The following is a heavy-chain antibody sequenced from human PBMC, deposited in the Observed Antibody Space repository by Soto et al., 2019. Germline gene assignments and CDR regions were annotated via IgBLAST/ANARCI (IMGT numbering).Heavy chain of an antibody. CDR3: STKVNIGTTRSDY. CDR2: IKNKANSYTT. J-gene: IGHJ4*02. V-gene: IGHV3-72*01. CDR1: GFTFSDHY. D-gene: IGHD5-12*01. Sequence: ESGGGLVQPGGSLRLSCAASGFTFSDHYMDWVRLAPGKGLEWVGRIKNKANSYTTQYAASVKGRFTISRDDSKNSLYLQMDSLKTEDTAVYFCSTKVNIGTTRSDYWGQGSLVTVSS.